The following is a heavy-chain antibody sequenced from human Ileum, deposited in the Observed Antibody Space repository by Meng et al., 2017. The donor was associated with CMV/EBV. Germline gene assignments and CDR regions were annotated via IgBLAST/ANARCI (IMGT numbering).Heavy chain of an antibody. V-gene: IGHV1-2*02. CDR1: GYIFTVKF. CDR3: ARDGTAAADERGFGY. CDR2: INPNTGAT. J-gene: IGHJ4*02. Sequence: QGRLVQSGAEVKEPGASVKVSCTTSGYIFTVKFIHWVRQTPGQGLESMGWINPNTGATNYAPKFQGRVTMTRDTSISTVYMELSSLTSHDTAVYYCARDGTAAADERGFGYWGQGTLVTVSS. D-gene: IGHD6-13*01.